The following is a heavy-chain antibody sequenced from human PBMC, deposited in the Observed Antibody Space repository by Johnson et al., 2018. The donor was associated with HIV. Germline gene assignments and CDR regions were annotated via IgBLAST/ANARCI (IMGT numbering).Heavy chain of an antibody. Sequence: QVQLVESGGGLIQPGGSLRLSCAASGFTFSNYAVHWVRQAPGKGLEWVAVMSSAGFNKYYADSVKGRYTVARDNSKNTLYLLMNSLRPEDTAVYYCAGDQYDRGDGAFEIGGKGAMVTVSS. D-gene: IGHD5-24*01. CDR2: MSSAGFNK. CDR3: AGDQYDRGDGAFEI. CDR1: GFTFSNYA. V-gene: IGHV3-30-3*01. J-gene: IGHJ3*02.